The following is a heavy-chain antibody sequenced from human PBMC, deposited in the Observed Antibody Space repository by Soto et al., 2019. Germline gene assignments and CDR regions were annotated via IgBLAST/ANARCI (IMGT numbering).Heavy chain of an antibody. CDR1: GGSFSGYY. J-gene: IGHJ3*02. CDR3: ARPAGYQLLINAFDI. Sequence: SETLSLTCAVYGGSFSGYYWSWIRQPPGKGLEWIGEINHSGSTNYNPSLKSRVTISVDTSKNQFSLKLSSVTAADTAVYYCARPAGYQLLINAFDIWGQGTMVTVSS. CDR2: INHSGST. V-gene: IGHV4-34*01. D-gene: IGHD2-2*01.